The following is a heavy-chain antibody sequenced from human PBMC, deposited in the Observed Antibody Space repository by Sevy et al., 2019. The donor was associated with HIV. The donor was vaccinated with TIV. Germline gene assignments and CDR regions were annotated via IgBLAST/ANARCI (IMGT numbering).Heavy chain of an antibody. Sequence: GGSLRLSCAASGFTFSDYYMSWIRQAPGKGLEWVSYISSSGSTIYYADSVKGRFTISRDNAKNSLYLQMNSLRAEDTAVYYCARDRRYFDWLGNYYYYGMDVWGQGTRSPSP. CDR1: GFTFSDYY. J-gene: IGHJ6*02. D-gene: IGHD3-9*01. V-gene: IGHV3-11*04. CDR3: ARDRRYFDWLGNYYYYGMDV. CDR2: ISSSGSTI.